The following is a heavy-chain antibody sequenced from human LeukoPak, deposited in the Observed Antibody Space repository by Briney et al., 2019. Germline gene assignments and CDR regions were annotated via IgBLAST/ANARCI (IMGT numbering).Heavy chain of an antibody. V-gene: IGHV4-39*01. CDR3: ARHVTSFHI. D-gene: IGHD2-21*02. CDR1: GVSISETTYY. CDR2: IFYSGST. J-gene: IGHJ3*02. Sequence: SETLSLTCSVSGVSISETTYYWGWIRQPPGKGLEWIGSIFYSGSTYYNPSLKSRVTISVDTSNNQFSLKLSSVTAADTAVYFCARHVTSFHIRGLGTMVTVSS.